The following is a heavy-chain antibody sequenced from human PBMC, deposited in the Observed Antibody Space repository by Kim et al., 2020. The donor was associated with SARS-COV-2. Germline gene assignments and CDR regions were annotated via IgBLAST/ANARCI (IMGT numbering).Heavy chain of an antibody. D-gene: IGHD6-13*01. CDR3: ARGGVVAAAADTYYYYYGMAV. V-gene: IGHV3-11*04. CDR2: ISSSGSTI. J-gene: IGHJ6*02. Sequence: GGSLRLSCAASGFTFSDYYMSWIRQAPGKGLEWVSYISSSGSTIYYADSVKGRFTISRDKAKNSLYLQMNSLRAEDTAVYYCARGGVVAAAADTYYYYYGMAVWGQGTPVTVSS. CDR1: GFTFSDYY.